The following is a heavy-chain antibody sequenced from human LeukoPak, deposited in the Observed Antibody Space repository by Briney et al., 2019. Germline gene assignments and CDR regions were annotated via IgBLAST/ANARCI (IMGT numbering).Heavy chain of an antibody. CDR1: GFLFSNSW. V-gene: IGHV3-7*05. CDR2: INQDGSAK. CDR3: AKEPRHCGADCFSLLDC. Sequence: PGGSLRLSCADSGFLFSNSWMAWVRQAPGRGLEWLANINQDGSAKTCVDSVKGRFTISRDNAKNSLYLQMNSLRAEDTAVYYCAKEPRHCGADCFSLLDCWGQGTLVTVSS. J-gene: IGHJ4*02. D-gene: IGHD2-21*02.